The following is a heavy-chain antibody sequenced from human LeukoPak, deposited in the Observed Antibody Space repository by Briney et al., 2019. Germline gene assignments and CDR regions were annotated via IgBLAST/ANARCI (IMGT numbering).Heavy chain of an antibody. Sequence: GGSLRLSCAASGFTFSSYAMHWVRQAPGKGLEYVSAISSNGGSTHYANSVKGRFTISRDNSKNTLYLQMGSLRAEDMAVYYCARVKFLAPYVGYDSSGYYSDWGQGTLVTVSS. CDR3: ARVKFLAPYVGYDSSGYYSD. D-gene: IGHD3-22*01. J-gene: IGHJ4*02. V-gene: IGHV3-64*01. CDR1: GFTFSSYA. CDR2: ISSNGGST.